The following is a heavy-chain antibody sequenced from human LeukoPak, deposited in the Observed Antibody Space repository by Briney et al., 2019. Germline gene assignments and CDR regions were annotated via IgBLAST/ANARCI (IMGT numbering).Heavy chain of an antibody. Sequence: PSQTLSLTCTVSGGSISSGDYYWSWIRQPPGKGLEWIGEINHSGSTNYNPSLKSRVTISMDTSKNQFSLKLSSVTAADTAVYYCARRPGSGYWGSYRYLDYWSQGTLVTVSS. CDR2: INHSGST. CDR3: ARRPGSGYWGSYRYLDY. D-gene: IGHD3-16*02. V-gene: IGHV4-30-4*08. CDR1: GGSISSGDYY. J-gene: IGHJ4*02.